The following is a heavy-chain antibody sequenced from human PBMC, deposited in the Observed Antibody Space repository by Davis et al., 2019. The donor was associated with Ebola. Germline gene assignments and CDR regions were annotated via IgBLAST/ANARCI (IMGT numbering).Heavy chain of an antibody. CDR2: IYYSGST. CDR1: GGSISSYY. CDR3: ARRRTPYRYYYGMDV. D-gene: IGHD1-14*01. Sequence: PSETLSLTCTVSGGSISSYYWSWIRQPPGKGLEWIGYIYYSGSTNYNPSLKSRVTISVDTSKNQFSLKLSSVTAADTAVYYCARRRTPYRYYYGMDVWGQGTTVTVSS. V-gene: IGHV4-59*12. J-gene: IGHJ6*02.